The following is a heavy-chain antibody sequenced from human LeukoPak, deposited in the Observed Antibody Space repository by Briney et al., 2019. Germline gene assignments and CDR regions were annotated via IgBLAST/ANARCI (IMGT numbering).Heavy chain of an antibody. CDR2: INPSGGST. V-gene: IGHV1-46*01. D-gene: IGHD3-22*01. J-gene: IGHJ4*02. CDR1: GYTFASYY. CDR3: ARGPGPADDGGGYCFDY. Sequence: ASATVSCTASGYTFASYYLYCVRQAPGQGLEWMGVINPSGGSTTSAQKFQGRVTMTRDTSTSTVYMELRSLRSEDMAVYYCARGPGPADDGGGYCFDYWGQGTLVTVSS.